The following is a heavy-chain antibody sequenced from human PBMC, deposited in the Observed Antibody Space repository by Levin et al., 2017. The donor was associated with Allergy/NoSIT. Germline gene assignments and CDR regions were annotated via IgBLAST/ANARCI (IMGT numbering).Heavy chain of an antibody. Sequence: ASVKVSCKASGYTFTSYGISWVRQAPGQGLEWMGWISAYNGNTNYAQKLQGRVTMTTDTSTSTAYMELRSLRSDDTAVYYCARDLRVQGVIRYHEVDVWFDPWGQGTLVTVSS. CDR1: GYTFTSYG. CDR2: ISAYNGNT. V-gene: IGHV1-18*01. CDR3: ARDLRVQGVIRYHEVDVWFDP. D-gene: IGHD3-10*01. J-gene: IGHJ5*02.